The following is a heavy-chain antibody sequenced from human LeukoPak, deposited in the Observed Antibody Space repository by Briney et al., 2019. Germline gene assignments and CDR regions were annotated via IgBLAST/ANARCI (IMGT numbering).Heavy chain of an antibody. CDR3: ARGSSGWPYWYFDL. CDR1: GFTVSGKY. Sequence: GGSLRLSCGASGFTVSGKYMSWVRQAPGKGLQWVSVIYSGGSTYYTDSVKGRFTISRDNSKNTLYLQMNSLRAEDTAVYYCARGSSGWPYWYFDLWGRGTLLTVSS. CDR2: IYSGGST. D-gene: IGHD6-19*01. J-gene: IGHJ2*01. V-gene: IGHV3-66*01.